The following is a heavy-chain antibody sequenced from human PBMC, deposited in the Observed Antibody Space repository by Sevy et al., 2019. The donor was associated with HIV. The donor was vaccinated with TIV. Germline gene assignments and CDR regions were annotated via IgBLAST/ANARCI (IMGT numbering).Heavy chain of an antibody. CDR3: ARDPRATMVRGYKGPGWFGP. CDR1: GFTFSSYS. V-gene: IGHV3-21*01. D-gene: IGHD3-10*01. J-gene: IGHJ5*02. CDR2: ISSSSRYI. Sequence: GGSLRLSCAASGFTFSSYSMNWVRQAPGKGLEWVSSISSSSRYIYYADSVKGRFTISRDNAKNSLYLQMNSLRAEDTAVYYCARDPRATMVRGYKGPGWFGPWGQGTLVTVSS.